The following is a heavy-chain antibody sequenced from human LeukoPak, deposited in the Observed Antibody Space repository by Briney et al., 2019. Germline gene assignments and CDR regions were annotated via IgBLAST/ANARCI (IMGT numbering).Heavy chain of an antibody. D-gene: IGHD2-21*02. CDR1: GFTFTRSA. J-gene: IGHJ4*02. CDR3: ARGKCGGDCYSDY. CDR2: IVVGSGNT. Sequence: GASVKVSCTASGFTFTRSAMQWVRQARGQRLEWIGWIVVGSGNTNYAQKFQERVTITRDMSTSTAYMELSSLRAEDTAVYYCARGKCGGDCYSDYWGQGTQVTVSS. V-gene: IGHV1-58*02.